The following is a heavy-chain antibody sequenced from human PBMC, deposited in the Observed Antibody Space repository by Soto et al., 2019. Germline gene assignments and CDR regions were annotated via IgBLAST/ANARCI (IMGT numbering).Heavy chain of an antibody. CDR1: GGSISSSSYY. CDR2: IYYSGST. V-gene: IGHV4-39*01. CDR3: ARHGAPWYYYYGMDV. Sequence: PSETLSLTCTVSGGSISSSSYYWGWIRQPPGKGLEWIGSIYYSGSTYYNPSLKSRVTISVDTSKNQFSLKLSSVTAADTAVYYCARHGAPWYYYYGMDVRGQGTTVTVSS. D-gene: IGHD3-16*01. J-gene: IGHJ6*02.